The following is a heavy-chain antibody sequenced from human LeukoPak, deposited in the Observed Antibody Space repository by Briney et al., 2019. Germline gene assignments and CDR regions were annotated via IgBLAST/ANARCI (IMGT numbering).Heavy chain of an antibody. CDR1: GFTFSSYA. CDR3: AKPARTRNYYDSSGYFDY. Sequence: GGSLRLSCAASGFTFSSYAMSWVRQAPGKGLEWVSAISGSGGSTYYADSVKGRFTISRDNSKSTLYLQMNSLRAEDTAVYYCAKPARTRNYYDSSGYFDYWGQGTLVTVSS. V-gene: IGHV3-23*01. CDR2: ISGSGGST. D-gene: IGHD3-22*01. J-gene: IGHJ4*02.